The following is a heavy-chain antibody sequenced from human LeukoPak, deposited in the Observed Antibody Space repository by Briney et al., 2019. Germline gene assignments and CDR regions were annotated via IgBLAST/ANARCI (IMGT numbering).Heavy chain of an antibody. Sequence: PGRSLRLSCAASGFTFSSYGMHWVRQAPGKGLEWVAVIWYDGSNKYYADSVKGRFTISRDNAKNSLYLQMNSLRDEDTAVYYCARDGIYYDSSGDYGYYYYGMDVWGQGTTVTVSS. CDR1: GFTFSSYG. J-gene: IGHJ6*02. V-gene: IGHV3-33*01. D-gene: IGHD3-22*01. CDR2: IWYDGSNK. CDR3: ARDGIYYDSSGDYGYYYYGMDV.